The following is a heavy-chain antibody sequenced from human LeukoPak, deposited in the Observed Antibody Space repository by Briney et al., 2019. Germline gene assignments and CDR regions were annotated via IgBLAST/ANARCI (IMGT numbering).Heavy chain of an antibody. CDR1: GFTFDDYG. J-gene: IGHJ5*02. CDR3: ARDRYCSSTSCENSWFDP. D-gene: IGHD2-2*01. Sequence: RPGGSLRLSCAASGFTFDDYGMSWVRQAPGKGLEWVSGINWNGGSSGYAYSVKGRFTISRDNAKDSLYLQMNSLRAEDTALYYCARDRYCSSTSCENSWFDPWGQGTLVTVSS. V-gene: IGHV3-20*04. CDR2: INWNGGSS.